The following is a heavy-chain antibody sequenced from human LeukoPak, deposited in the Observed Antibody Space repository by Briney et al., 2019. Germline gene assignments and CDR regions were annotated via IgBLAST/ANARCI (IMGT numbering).Heavy chain of an antibody. V-gene: IGHV5-51*01. CDR1: GYSFTSYW. CDR2: IYPGGSDT. J-gene: IGHJ4*02. CDR3: ARQKHCSGGSCPGDFDY. D-gene: IGHD2-15*01. Sequence: GESLKISCKSSGYSFTSYWIGWVRQMPGKGLEWMGIIYPGGSDTRYSPSFQGQVTISADRSISTAYLQWSSLKASDTAMYYCARQKHCSGGSCPGDFDYWGQGTLVTVSS.